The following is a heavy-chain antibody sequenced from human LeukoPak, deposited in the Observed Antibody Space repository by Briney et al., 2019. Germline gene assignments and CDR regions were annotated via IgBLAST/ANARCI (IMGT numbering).Heavy chain of an antibody. J-gene: IGHJ4*02. CDR3: ARQGIYSSAIGMGY. Sequence: ASVKVSCKASGYTFNNHYMYWVRQAPGQGLEWMGVINPSGGSTSYAQKFQGRVTMTRDTSTRTVYMEVNSLRSEDTAVYYCARQGIYSSAIGMGYWGQGTLSPSPQ. CDR1: GYTFNNHY. CDR2: INPSGGST. V-gene: IGHV1-46*02. D-gene: IGHD6-19*01.